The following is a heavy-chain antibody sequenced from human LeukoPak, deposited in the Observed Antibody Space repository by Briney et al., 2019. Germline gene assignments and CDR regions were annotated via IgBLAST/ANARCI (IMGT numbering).Heavy chain of an antibody. V-gene: IGHV3-7*04. Sequence: GGSLRLSCAASGFTFSSYWMSWVRQAPGKGLEWVANIKQDGSEKYYVDSVKGRFTISRDNAKNSLYLQMNSLRAEDTAVYYCARSEGTAMVIVEYYFDYWGQGTLVTVSS. J-gene: IGHJ4*02. CDR3: ARSEGTAMVIVEYYFDY. D-gene: IGHD5-18*01. CDR2: IKQDGSEK. CDR1: GFTFSSYW.